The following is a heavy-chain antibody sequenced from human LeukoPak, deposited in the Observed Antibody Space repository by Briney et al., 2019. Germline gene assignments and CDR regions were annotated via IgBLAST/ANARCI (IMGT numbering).Heavy chain of an antibody. V-gene: IGHV3-64*01. CDR3: ATGKKCLPDY. D-gene: IGHD5/OR15-5a*01. CDR1: GFTFSSYA. J-gene: IGHJ4*02. Sequence: PGGSLRLSCAASGFTFSSYAMHWVRQAPGKGLLNVSAYSSNGGSTYFANSVKGRFTISIDNSKKTLYLQMGSLRADDMVLYYCATGKKCLPDYWGQGALGTVSS. CDR2: YSSNGGST.